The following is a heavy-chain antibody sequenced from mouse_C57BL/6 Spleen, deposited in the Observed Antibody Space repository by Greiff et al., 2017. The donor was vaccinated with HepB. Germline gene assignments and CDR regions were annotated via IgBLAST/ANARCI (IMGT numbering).Heavy chain of an antibody. J-gene: IGHJ2*01. V-gene: IGHV1-81*01. CDR2: IYPRSGNT. Sequence: VKLQESGAELARPGASVKLSCKASGYTFTSYGISWVKQRTGQGLEWIGEIYPRSGNTYYNEKFKGKATLTADKSSSTAYMELRSLTSEDSAVYFCALDSSGYGYFDYWGQGTTLTVSS. D-gene: IGHD3-2*02. CDR3: ALDSSGYGYFDY. CDR1: GYTFTSYG.